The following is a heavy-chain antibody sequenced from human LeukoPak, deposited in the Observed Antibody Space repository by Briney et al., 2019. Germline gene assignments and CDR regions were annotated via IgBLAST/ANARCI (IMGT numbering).Heavy chain of an antibody. CDR2: IIPIFGTA. CDR3: ARDRGIAVAGTGDFDY. J-gene: IGHJ4*02. V-gene: IGHV1-69*06. D-gene: IGHD6-19*01. Sequence: GASVKVSCKASGGTFSSYAISWVRQAPGQGLEWMGGIIPIFGTANYAQKFQGRVTITADKSTSTAYMGLSSLRSEDTAVYYCARDRGIAVAGTGDFDYWGQGTLVTVSS. CDR1: GGTFSSYA.